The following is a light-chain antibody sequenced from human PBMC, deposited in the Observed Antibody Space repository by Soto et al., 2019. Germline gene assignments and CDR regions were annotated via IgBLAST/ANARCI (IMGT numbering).Light chain of an antibody. J-gene: IGLJ1*01. CDR2: EVS. CDR1: NSDVGGYNY. Sequence: QSALTQPASVSGSPGQSITISCTGTNSDVGGYNYVSWYQQHPGKAPKLMIYEVSNRPSGVSNRFSGSKSGNTASLTISGLQAEDEADYYCSSYTSSSTLGFGTGTKVTVL. CDR3: SSYTSSSTLG. V-gene: IGLV2-14*01.